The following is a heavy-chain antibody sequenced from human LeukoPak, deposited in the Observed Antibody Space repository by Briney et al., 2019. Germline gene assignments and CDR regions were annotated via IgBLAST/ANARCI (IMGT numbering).Heavy chain of an antibody. D-gene: IGHD3-22*01. V-gene: IGHV3-23*01. CDR3: ASGGHYYDSSGCDY. CDR1: GFTFSSYA. J-gene: IGHJ4*02. Sequence: GGSLRLSCAASGFTFSSYAMSWVRQAPGKGLEWVSAISGSGGSTYYADSVKGRFTISRDNAKNSLYLQMNSLRAEDTAVYYCASGGHYYDSSGCDYRGQGTLVTVSS. CDR2: ISGSGGST.